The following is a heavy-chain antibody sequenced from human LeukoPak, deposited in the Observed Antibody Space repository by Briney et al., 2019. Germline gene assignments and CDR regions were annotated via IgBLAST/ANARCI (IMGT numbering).Heavy chain of an antibody. J-gene: IGHJ4*02. Sequence: SETLSLTCTISGDSISSYYWSWIRQPPGKGLEWIGNIYDRGSTKYNPSLKSRVTISVDTSKNQFSLRLSSVTAADTAVYYCARGRTFDNGGQGTLVTVSS. V-gene: IGHV4-59*01. CDR1: GDSISSYY. CDR3: ARGRTFDN. CDR2: IYDRGST.